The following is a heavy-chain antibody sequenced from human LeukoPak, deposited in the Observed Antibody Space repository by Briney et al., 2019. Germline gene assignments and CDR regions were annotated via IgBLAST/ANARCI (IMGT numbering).Heavy chain of an antibody. J-gene: IGHJ3*02. V-gene: IGHV4-4*09. CDR3: AKILGSGVWYGFDI. CDR2: TYTTGRT. D-gene: IGHD7-27*01. Sequence: SETLSLTCSVSGGSVNSYYWSWIRQPPGKGLEWIGYTYTTGRTNYNPSLKSRVTISVDTSKNQFSLKLSPVTAADTAVYYCAKILGSGVWYGFDIWGQGTMVTVSS. CDR1: GGSVNSYY.